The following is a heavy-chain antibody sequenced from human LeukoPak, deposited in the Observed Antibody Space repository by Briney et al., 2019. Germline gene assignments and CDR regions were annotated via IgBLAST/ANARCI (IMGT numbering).Heavy chain of an antibody. D-gene: IGHD6-13*01. CDR2: ISGSGGST. CDR1: GFTFSSYA. CDR3: AKYPGIAAAGPNFY. V-gene: IGHV3-23*01. J-gene: IGHJ4*02. Sequence: GGSLRLSCAASGFTFSSYAMSWVRQAPGKGLEWVSAISGSGGSTYYADSVKGRFTISRGNSKNTLYLQMNSLRAEDTAVYYCAKYPGIAAAGPNFYWGQGTLVTVSS.